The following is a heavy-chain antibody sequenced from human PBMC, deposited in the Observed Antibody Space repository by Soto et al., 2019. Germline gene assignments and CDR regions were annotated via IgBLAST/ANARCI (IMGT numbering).Heavy chain of an antibody. V-gene: IGHV3-30-3*01. CDR3: ARSLGYCSGGSCYYYYGMDV. J-gene: IGHJ6*02. CDR1: GFTFSSYA. Sequence: GGSLRLSCAASGFTFSSYAMHWVRQAPGKGLGRVAVISYDGSNKYYADSVKGRFTISRDNSKNTLYLQMNSLRAEDTAVYYCARSLGYCSGGSCYYYYGMDVWGQGTTVTVSS. CDR2: ISYDGSNK. D-gene: IGHD2-15*01.